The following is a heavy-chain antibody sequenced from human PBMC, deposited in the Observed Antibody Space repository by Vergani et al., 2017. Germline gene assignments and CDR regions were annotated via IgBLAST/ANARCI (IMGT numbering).Heavy chain of an antibody. CDR1: GFTFSSYW. CDR2: IKQDGSEK. D-gene: IGHD2-15*01. Sequence: EVQLVESGGGLVQPGGSLRLSCAASGFTFSSYWMSWVRQAPGKGLEWVANIKQDGSEKYYVDSVKGRFTISRDNAKNSLYLQMNSLRAEDTAVYYCARDTGGYCSGGSCYLRYYYYYGMDVWGQGP. V-gene: IGHV3-7*03. CDR3: ARDTGGYCSGGSCYLRYYYYYGMDV. J-gene: IGHJ6*02.